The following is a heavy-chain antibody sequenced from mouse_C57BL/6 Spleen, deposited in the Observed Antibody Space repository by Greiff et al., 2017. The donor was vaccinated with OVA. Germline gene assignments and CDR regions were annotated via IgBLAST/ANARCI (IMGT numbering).Heavy chain of an antibody. CDR1: GYTFTDYE. CDR3: TREGVYDGYYDYAMDY. Sequence: QVQLQQSGAELVRPGASVTLSCKASGYTFTDYEMHWVKQTPVHGLEWIGAIDPETGGTAYNQKFKGKAILTADKSSSTAYMELRSLTSEDSAFYYCTREGVYDGYYDYAMDYWGQGTSVTVSS. J-gene: IGHJ4*01. V-gene: IGHV1-15*01. CDR2: IDPETGGT. D-gene: IGHD2-3*01.